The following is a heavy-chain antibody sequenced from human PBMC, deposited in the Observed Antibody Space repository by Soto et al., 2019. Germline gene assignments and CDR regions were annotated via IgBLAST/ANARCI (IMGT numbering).Heavy chain of an antibody. CDR1: GGSFSGYY. J-gene: IGHJ5*02. V-gene: IGHV4-34*01. Sequence: PSETLSLTCAVYGGSFSGYYWSWIRQPPGKGLEWIGEINHSGSTNYNPSLKSRVTISVDTSKNQFSLKLSSVTAADTAVYYCARGFWFGELLIWFEPWGQGTLVTVSS. D-gene: IGHD3-10*01. CDR2: INHSGST. CDR3: ARGFWFGELLIWFEP.